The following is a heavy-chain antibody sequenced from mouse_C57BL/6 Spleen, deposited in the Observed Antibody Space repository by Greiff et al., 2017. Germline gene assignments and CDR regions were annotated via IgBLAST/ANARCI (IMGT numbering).Heavy chain of an antibody. J-gene: IGHJ4*01. CDR3: TFDGYYVDYAMDY. CDR1: GYTFTDYE. Sequence: QVQLQPSGAELVRPGASVTLSCKASGYTFTDYEMHWVKQTPVHGLEWIGAIDPETGGTAYNQKFKGKAILTADKSSSTAYMELRSLTSEDSAVYYCTFDGYYVDYAMDYWGQGTSVTVSS. CDR2: IDPETGGT. V-gene: IGHV1-15*01. D-gene: IGHD2-3*01.